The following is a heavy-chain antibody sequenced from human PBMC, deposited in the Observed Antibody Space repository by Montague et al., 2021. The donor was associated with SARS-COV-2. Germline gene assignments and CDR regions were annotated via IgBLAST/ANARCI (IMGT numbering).Heavy chain of an antibody. CDR3: ARMSMHYVDTCNSRRGGLDV. CDR1: GGSISPFD. CDR2: IYYSGTA. J-gene: IGHJ6*02. V-gene: IGHV4-59*12. D-gene: IGHD3-16*01. Sequence: SETLSLTCTVSGGSISPFDWSWIRQSPERGLEWIGTIYYSGTANYDPSLMGRLAMSLQTSQKQLSLGMRSVTAADTAVYYCARMSMHYVDTCNSRRGGLDVWGQGTTVIVSS.